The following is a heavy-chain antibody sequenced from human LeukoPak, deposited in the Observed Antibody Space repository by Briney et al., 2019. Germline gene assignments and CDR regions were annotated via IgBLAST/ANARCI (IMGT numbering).Heavy chain of an antibody. D-gene: IGHD2-2*01. CDR1: GFTFNDYW. Sequence: GGSLRLSCAASGFTFNDYWMTWVRQAPGKGLEWVAHIKQDGSEKYYVDSLKGRFTISRDNAKNSLFLQMDSLRAEDTAVYYCVRDCSSASLSSGCYYAMDVWGKGTTVTVSS. V-gene: IGHV3-7*03. CDR2: IKQDGSEK. CDR3: VRDCSSASLSSGCYYAMDV. J-gene: IGHJ6*04.